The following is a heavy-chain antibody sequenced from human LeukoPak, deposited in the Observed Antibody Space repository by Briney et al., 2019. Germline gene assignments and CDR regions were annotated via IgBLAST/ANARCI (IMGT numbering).Heavy chain of an antibody. CDR2: ISGSGDST. V-gene: IGHV3-23*01. CDR3: ARMSATYLDY. J-gene: IGHJ4*02. CDR1: GFTFSSYA. Sequence: PGGPLRLSCAASGFTFSSYAMSWVRQAPGKGLEWVSAISGSGDSTYYADSVKGRFTISRDNSKNTLYLQMNSLRADDTAIYYCARMSATYLDYWGQGTLVTVSS. D-gene: IGHD3-3*01.